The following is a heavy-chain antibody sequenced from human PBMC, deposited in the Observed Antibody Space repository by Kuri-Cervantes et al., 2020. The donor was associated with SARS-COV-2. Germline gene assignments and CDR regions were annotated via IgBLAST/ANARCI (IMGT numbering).Heavy chain of an antibody. CDR1: GFTLSNYA. CDR2: ISSGSDYI. J-gene: IGHJ4*02. V-gene: IGHV3-21*01. D-gene: IGHD2-15*01. Sequence: GESLKISCAASGFTLSNYAMHWVRQAPGMGLEWVSSISSGSDYIYYADSVKGRFTVSRDNAENSLYLQMNSLGVGDTAVYYCGRHRGYCSGGGCYSTGFSFDYWGQGALVTVSS. CDR3: GRHRGYCSGGGCYSTGFSFDY.